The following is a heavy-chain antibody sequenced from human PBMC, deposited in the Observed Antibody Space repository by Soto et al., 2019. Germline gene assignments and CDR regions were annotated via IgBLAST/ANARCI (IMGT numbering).Heavy chain of an antibody. D-gene: IGHD5-12*01. V-gene: IGHV4-59*08. Sequence: QVQLQESSPGLVQPSETLSLTCTVSAGSIKSFYWSWIRQPPGKGLEWIGYISDSGSTNHNPSLRSRVTISLDTSRNPFSLKLSSVAAADTAVYYCARTYSGYYFDYLGQGTPVTVSS. J-gene: IGHJ4*02. CDR3: ARTYSGYYFDY. CDR2: ISDSGST. CDR1: AGSIKSFY.